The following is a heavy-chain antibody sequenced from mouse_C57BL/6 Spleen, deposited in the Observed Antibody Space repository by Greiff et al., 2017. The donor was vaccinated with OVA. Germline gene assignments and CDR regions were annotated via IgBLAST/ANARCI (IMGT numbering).Heavy chain of an antibody. Sequence: VKLVESGPGLLQPSQTLSLSCSFSGFSLSTFGLGVGWLRQPSGMGLEWLAHLWWDDDKYYNPALKSRLTISKDTSKNQVFLKIANVDTADTATYYCARISDGYDGEDYWGQGTSVTVSS. CDR2: LWWDDDK. D-gene: IGHD2-2*01. J-gene: IGHJ4*01. CDR3: ARISDGYDGEDY. CDR1: GFSLSTFGLG. V-gene: IGHV8-8*01.